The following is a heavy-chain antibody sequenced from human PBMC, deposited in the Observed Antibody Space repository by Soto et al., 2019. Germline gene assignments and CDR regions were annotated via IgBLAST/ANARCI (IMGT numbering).Heavy chain of an antibody. V-gene: IGHV5-51*01. J-gene: IGHJ3*02. D-gene: IGHD3-22*01. CDR1: GYIFTNSW. Sequence: GESLKISCKGSGYIFTNSWIAWVRQMPGRGLEWMGVIYPGDSDTRYNPSFQGQVSISADKSISTAYLQWSSLKASDTAMYYCARHPSSLVVVITTSPYAFDIWGQGTMVTVSS. CDR3: ARHPSSLVVVITTSPYAFDI. CDR2: IYPGDSDT.